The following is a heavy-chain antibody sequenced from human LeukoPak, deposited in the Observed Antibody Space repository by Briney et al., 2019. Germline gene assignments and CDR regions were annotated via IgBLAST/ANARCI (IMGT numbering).Heavy chain of an antibody. CDR3: ARAFWSGYPSYFDY. V-gene: IGHV1-69*05. CDR1: GGTFSSYA. J-gene: IGHJ4*02. Sequence: ASVKVSCKASGGTFSSYAISWVRQAPGQGLEWMGGIIPIFGTANYAQKFRGRVTITTDESTSTAYMELSSLRSEDTAVYYCARAFWSGYPSYFDYWGQGTLVTVSS. CDR2: IIPIFGTA. D-gene: IGHD3-3*01.